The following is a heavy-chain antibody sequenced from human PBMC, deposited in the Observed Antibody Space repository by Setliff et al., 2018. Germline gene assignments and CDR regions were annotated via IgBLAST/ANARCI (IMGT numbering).Heavy chain of an antibody. CDR3: ARRISYYNFWSGYYDY. CDR1: GGSISSSSYY. CDR2: IYYSGST. J-gene: IGHJ4*02. Sequence: SLTCTVSGGSISSSSYYWGWIRQPPGKGLEWIGSIYYSGSTYYNPSLKSRVTISVDTSKNQFSLKLSSVTAADTAVYYCARRISYYNFWSGYYDYWGQGTLVTVSS. D-gene: IGHD3-3*01. V-gene: IGHV4-39*07.